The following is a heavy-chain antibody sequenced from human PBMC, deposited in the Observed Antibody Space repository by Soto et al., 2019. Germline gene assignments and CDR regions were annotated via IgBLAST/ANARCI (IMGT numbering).Heavy chain of an antibody. J-gene: IGHJ3*02. V-gene: IGHV3-21*01. CDR2: ISSSSSYI. Sequence: EVQLVESGGGLVKPGGSLRLSCAASGFTFSSYSMNWVRQAPGKGLEWVSSISSSSSYIYYADSVKGRFTISRDNAKNSLYLQMNSLRAEDTAVYYCARESFDVLRWFECSLNDAFDIWGQGTMVTVSS. D-gene: IGHD3-10*01. CDR3: ARESFDVLRWFECSLNDAFDI. CDR1: GFTFSSYS.